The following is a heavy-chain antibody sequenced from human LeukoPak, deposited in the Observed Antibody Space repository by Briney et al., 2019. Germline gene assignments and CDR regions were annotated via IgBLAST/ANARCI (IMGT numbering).Heavy chain of an antibody. D-gene: IGHD3-3*01. CDR2: INSDGSST. J-gene: IGHJ4*02. CDR3: ARAYTIFGVNFDY. CDR1: GFTFSSYW. Sequence: GGSLRLSCAASGFTFSSYWMHWVRQAPGKGLVWVSRINSDGSSTSYADSVKGRFTISRDNAKNTLYLQMNSLGAEDTAVYYCARAYTIFGVNFDYWGQGTLVTVSS. V-gene: IGHV3-74*01.